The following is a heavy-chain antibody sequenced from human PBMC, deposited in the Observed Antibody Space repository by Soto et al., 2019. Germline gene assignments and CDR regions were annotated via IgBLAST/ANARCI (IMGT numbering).Heavy chain of an antibody. J-gene: IGHJ4*02. CDR1: GFTFSSYG. CDR3: AKDRRIVVVPAAGESANDY. D-gene: IGHD2-2*01. Sequence: GESLKISCAASGFTFSSYGMHWVRQAPGKGLEWVAVISYDGSNKYYADSVKGRFTISRDNSKNTLYLQMNSLRAEDTAVYYCAKDRRIVVVPAAGESANDYWGQGTLVTVSS. CDR2: ISYDGSNK. V-gene: IGHV3-30*18.